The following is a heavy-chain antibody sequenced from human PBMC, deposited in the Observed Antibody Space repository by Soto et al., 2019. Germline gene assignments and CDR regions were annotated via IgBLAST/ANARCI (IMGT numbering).Heavy chain of an antibody. J-gene: IGHJ4*02. CDR2: ISYDGSNK. CDR1: GFTFSSYG. V-gene: IGHV3-30*18. D-gene: IGHD6-19*01. Sequence: QVQLVESGGGVVQPGRSLRLSCAASGFTFSSYGMHWVRQAPGKGLEWVAVISYDGSNKYYADSVKGRFTISRDNSKNTLYLQMNSLRADDTAVYHCAKAKARVAVAGPVDYWGQGTLVTVSS. CDR3: AKAKARVAVAGPVDY.